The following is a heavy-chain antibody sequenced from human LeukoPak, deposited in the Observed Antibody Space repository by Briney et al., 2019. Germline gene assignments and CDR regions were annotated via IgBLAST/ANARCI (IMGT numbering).Heavy chain of an antibody. D-gene: IGHD5-18*01. CDR2: IFATGST. CDR1: DGSIINYY. CDR3: ARHKYTYGYYYFDY. V-gene: IGHV4-4*07. J-gene: IGHJ4*02. Sequence: SETLSLTCTVSDGSIINYYWTWIRQPAGKGLEWIGRIFATGSTNCNPSLKSRVTLSVDTSKHQFSLKLSSVTAADTAVYYCARHKYTYGYYYFDYWGQGTLVTVSS.